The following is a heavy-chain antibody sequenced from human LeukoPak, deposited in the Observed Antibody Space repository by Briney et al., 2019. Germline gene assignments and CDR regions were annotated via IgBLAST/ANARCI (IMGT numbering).Heavy chain of an antibody. V-gene: IGHV3-33*06. CDR1: GFTFSSYG. D-gene: IGHD3-22*01. Sequence: GGSLRLSCAASGFTFSSYGMHWVRQAPGKGPEWVAVIWYDGSNKYYADSVKGRFTISRDNSKNTLYLQMNSLRAEDTAVYYCAKDGPYYYDSSGLNYYYYYMDVWGKGTTVTVSS. CDR2: IWYDGSNK. CDR3: AKDGPYYYDSSGLNYYYYYMDV. J-gene: IGHJ6*03.